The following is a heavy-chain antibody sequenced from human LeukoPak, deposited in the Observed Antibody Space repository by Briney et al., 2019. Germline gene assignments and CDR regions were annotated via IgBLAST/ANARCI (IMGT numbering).Heavy chain of an antibody. CDR1: GFTFSDYY. V-gene: IGHV3-11*01. J-gene: IGHJ6*02. Sequence: PGGSLRLSCAASGFTFSDYYMSWIRQAPGKGLEWVSYISSSGSTIYYADSVKGRFTISRDNAKNSLYLQMNSLRAEDTAVYYCAREVVIFPDYYYYGMDVWGQGTTVTVSS. CDR3: AREVVIFPDYYYYGMDV. CDR2: ISSSGSTI. D-gene: IGHD3-9*01.